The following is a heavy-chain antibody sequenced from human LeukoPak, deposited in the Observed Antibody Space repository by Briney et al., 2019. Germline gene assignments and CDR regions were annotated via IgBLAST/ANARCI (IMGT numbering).Heavy chain of an antibody. CDR1: GGTFSSYG. V-gene: IGHV1-69*13. CDR3: ARLDEYSSSSRYYGMDV. D-gene: IGHD6-6*01. Sequence: SVKVSCKASGGTFSSYGISWVRQAPGQGLEWMGGIIPVFGTANYAQKFQGRVTITADESTSTAYMELSSLRSEDTAVYYCARLDEYSSSSRYYGMDVWGQGTTVTVSS. J-gene: IGHJ6*02. CDR2: IIPVFGTA.